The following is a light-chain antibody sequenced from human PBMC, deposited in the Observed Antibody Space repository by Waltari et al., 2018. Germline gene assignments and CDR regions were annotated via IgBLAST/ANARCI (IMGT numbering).Light chain of an antibody. CDR1: QSVSSSY. Sequence: EIVLTQSPGTLSWSPGESATLSCRASQSVSSSYLAWYQQKPGQAPRVLIHGASNRATGIPDRFSGSGSGTDFTLTISRLEPEDFAVYYCQQYGSSPWTFGQGTKVEIK. CDR3: QQYGSSPWT. V-gene: IGKV3-20*01. J-gene: IGKJ1*01. CDR2: GAS.